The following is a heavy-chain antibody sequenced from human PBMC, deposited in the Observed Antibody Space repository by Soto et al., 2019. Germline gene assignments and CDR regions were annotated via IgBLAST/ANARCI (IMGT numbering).Heavy chain of an antibody. Sequence: QVQLQESGPGLVKPSGTLSLTCAVSGGSISSSNWWTWVRQPPGKGLEWIGEIYHSGSTNYVPSLKSPVTISVDNSKNQFSLNLTYVTAADTAVYYCARETGGAFDYWCQGTLVTVSS. D-gene: IGHD3-10*01. V-gene: IGHV4-4*02. CDR1: GGSISSSNW. CDR3: ARETGGAFDY. J-gene: IGHJ4*02. CDR2: IYHSGST.